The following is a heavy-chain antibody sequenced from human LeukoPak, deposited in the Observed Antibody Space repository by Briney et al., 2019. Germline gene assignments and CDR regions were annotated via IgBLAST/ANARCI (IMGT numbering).Heavy chain of an antibody. V-gene: IGHV3-21*01. CDR2: ISSSSYI. Sequence: PGGSLRLSCAASGFTFSSYSMNWVRQAPGKGLEWVSSISSSSYIYYADSVKGRFTISRDNAKNSLYLQMNSLRAEDTAVYYCARDLAAAVPFDYWGQGTLVTVSS. CDR3: ARDLAAAVPFDY. D-gene: IGHD6-13*01. CDR1: GFTFSSYS. J-gene: IGHJ4*02.